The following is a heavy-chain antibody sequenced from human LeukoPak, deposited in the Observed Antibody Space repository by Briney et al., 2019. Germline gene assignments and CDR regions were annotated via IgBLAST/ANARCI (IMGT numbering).Heavy chain of an antibody. CDR2: INPNSGGT. J-gene: IGHJ4*02. CDR3: ARDSTQRYYYDSSGYYYGVDY. Sequence: EASVKVSCKASGYTFTGYYMHWVRQAHGQGLEWMGRINPNSGGTNYSQKFQGRVTMTRDTSISTAYMELSRLRSDDTAVYYCARDSTQRYYYDSSGYYYGVDYWGQGTLVTVSS. CDR1: GYTFTGYY. D-gene: IGHD3-22*01. V-gene: IGHV1-2*06.